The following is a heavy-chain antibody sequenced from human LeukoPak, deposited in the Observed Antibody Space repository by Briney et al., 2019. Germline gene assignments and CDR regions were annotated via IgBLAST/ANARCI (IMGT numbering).Heavy chain of an antibody. V-gene: IGHV3-23*01. CDR3: AKEGIGYCSGGSCYYYYYYMDV. D-gene: IGHD2-15*01. CDR1: GFTFSSYA. Sequence: PGGSLRLSCAASGFTFSSYAMSWVRQAPGKGLEWVSAISGSGGSTYYADSVKGRFTISRDNSKNTLYLQMNSLRAEDTAVYYCAKEGIGYCSGGSCYYYYYYMDVWGEGTTVTVSS. J-gene: IGHJ6*03. CDR2: ISGSGGST.